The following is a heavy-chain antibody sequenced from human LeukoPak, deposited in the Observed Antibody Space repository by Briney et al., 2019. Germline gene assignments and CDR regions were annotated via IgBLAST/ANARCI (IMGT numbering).Heavy chain of an antibody. J-gene: IGHJ4*02. CDR3: ARWPTMGGR. Sequence: GGSLRLSCAASGFPVSDNYMTWVRQAPGKGLEWVSVIYNGGTTKYAESVKGRFIISRDNSRNMLYLQMNSLRVEDTAVYYCARWPTMGGRWGQGTLVTVSS. D-gene: IGHD3-16*01. CDR2: IYNGGTT. V-gene: IGHV3-66*01. CDR1: GFPVSDNY.